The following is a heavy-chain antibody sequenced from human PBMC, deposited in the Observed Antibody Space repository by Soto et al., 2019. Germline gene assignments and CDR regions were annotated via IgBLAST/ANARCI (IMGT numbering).Heavy chain of an antibody. V-gene: IGHV3-53*01. CDR1: GFTVSSNY. CDR2: IYSGGST. CDR3: ARDQIFDY. Sequence: GGSLSLSCTASGFTVSSNYMSWVRQAPGKGLEWVSVIYSGGSTYYADSVKGRFTISRDNSKNTLYLQMNSLRAEDTAVYYCARDQIFDYWGQGTLVTVSS. J-gene: IGHJ4*02.